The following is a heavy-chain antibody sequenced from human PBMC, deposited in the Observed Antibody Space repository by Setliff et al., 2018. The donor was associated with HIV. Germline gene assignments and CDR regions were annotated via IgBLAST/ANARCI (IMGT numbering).Heavy chain of an antibody. V-gene: IGHV3-21*04. CDR3: AKDLVRGLNNWFDP. CDR1: GFTVSTNY. Sequence: VGSLRLSCAASGFTVSTNYMNWVRQAPGKGLEWVSSISSSSYYIYYADSVKGRFTISRDNAKNSLFLQMNSLRAEDTAVYYCAKDLVRGLNNWFDPWGQGTLVTVSS. J-gene: IGHJ5*02. D-gene: IGHD3-10*02. CDR2: ISSSSYYI.